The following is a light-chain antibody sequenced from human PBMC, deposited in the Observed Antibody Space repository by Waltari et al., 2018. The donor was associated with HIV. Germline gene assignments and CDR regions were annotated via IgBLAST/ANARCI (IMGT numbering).Light chain of an antibody. V-gene: IGLV1-47*01. J-gene: IGLJ3*02. CDR3: AAWTDIMSGWL. Sequence: TQSPSASGAPGQRVTLTCSAVTSNIASDSIYWYQQVPGTAPKLLIFRGDQGPSGVPEGFFGSKSGASSSLAISGLQSDDEADYYCAAWTDIMSGWLFGGGTKLTVL. CDR1: TSNIASDS. CDR2: RGD.